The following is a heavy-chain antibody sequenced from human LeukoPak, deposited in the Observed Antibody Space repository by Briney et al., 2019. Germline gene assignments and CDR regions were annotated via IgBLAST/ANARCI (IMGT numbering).Heavy chain of an antibody. Sequence: ASVKVSCKASGYTFTSFGISWVRQAPGQGLEWMGWISAYNGNTNFAQKFQGRVTMTTDTSTSTAYMEVRSLRSEDTAVYYCATEFGTVSYNNWGQGTLVTVSS. CDR1: GYTFTSFG. CDR3: ATEFGTVSYNN. D-gene: IGHD4-17*01. V-gene: IGHV1-18*04. CDR2: ISAYNGNT. J-gene: IGHJ4*02.